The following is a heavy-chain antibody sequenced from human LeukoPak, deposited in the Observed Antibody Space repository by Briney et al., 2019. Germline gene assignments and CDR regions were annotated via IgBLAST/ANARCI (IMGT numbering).Heavy chain of an antibody. CDR2: IYYSGST. J-gene: IGHJ4*02. Sequence: SETLSLTCTVSGGSISSRSYYWGWIRQPPGKGLEWIGSIYYSGSTYFNPSLKSRVTIPVDTSKNQFSLKLSSVTATDTAVYYCARHVSGYSYGYSDYWGQGILVTVSS. CDR3: ARHVSGYSYGYSDY. V-gene: IGHV4-39*01. CDR1: GGSISSRSYY. D-gene: IGHD5-18*01.